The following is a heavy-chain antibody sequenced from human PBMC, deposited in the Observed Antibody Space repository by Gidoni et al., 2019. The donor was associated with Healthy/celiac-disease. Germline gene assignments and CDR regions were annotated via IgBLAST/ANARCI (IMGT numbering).Heavy chain of an antibody. CDR1: GFTFSSYW. V-gene: IGHV3-7*01. D-gene: IGHD3-10*01. CDR2: IKQDGSEK. Sequence: EVQLVESGGGLVQPGGSLRLSCAASGFTFSSYWMSWVRQAPGKGLEWVANIKQDGSEKYYVDSVKGRFTISRDNAKNSLYLQMNSLRAEDTAVYYCARERIELLWFGAYYYYYGMDVWGQGTTVTVSS. CDR3: ARERIELLWFGAYYYYYGMDV. J-gene: IGHJ6*02.